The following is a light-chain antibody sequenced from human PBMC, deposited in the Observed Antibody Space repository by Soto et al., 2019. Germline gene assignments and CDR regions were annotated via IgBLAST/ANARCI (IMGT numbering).Light chain of an antibody. V-gene: IGKV3-20*01. CDR2: GAS. CDR3: QQYGSSPIS. J-gene: IGKJ3*01. CDR1: QGVSSRY. Sequence: EMVLTQSPGTLSSSPGARATLSCRASQGVSSRYLACYQQKPGQSPRLLIYGASTTATSIPDRFSGSGSGTDFTRNISRLEPDDFAVDHWQQYGSSPISFGPGTKVDIK.